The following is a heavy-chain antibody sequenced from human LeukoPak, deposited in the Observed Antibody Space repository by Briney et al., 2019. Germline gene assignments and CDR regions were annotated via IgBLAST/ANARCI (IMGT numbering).Heavy chain of an antibody. J-gene: IGHJ3*02. V-gene: IGHV4-38-2*02. Sequence: PSETLSLTCAVSGYSISSGYYWGWIRQPPGKGLEWIGSIYHSGSTYYNPSLKSRVTISVDTSKNQFSLKLSSVTAAGTAVYYCARDRVRGVIPPAFDIWGQGTVVTVSS. CDR3: ARDRVRGVIPPAFDI. CDR1: GYSISSGYY. CDR2: IYHSGST. D-gene: IGHD3-10*01.